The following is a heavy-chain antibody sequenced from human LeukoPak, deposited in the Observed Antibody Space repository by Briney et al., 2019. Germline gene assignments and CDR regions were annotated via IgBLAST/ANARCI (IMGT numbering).Heavy chain of an antibody. Sequence: GGSLRLSCAASGFTVSSNYMSWVCQAPGKGLEWVSVIYSGGSTYYADSVMGRFTISRDNSKNTLYLQMNSLSAEDTAVYYCAKRGNPTVGHHYLDVWGKGTTVSVSS. CDR1: GFTVSSNY. D-gene: IGHD1-1*01. V-gene: IGHV3-53*01. CDR2: IYSGGST. CDR3: AKRGNPTVGHHYLDV. J-gene: IGHJ6*03.